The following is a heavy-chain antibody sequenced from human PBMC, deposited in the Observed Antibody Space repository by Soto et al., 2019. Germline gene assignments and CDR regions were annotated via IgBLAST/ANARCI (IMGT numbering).Heavy chain of an antibody. J-gene: IGHJ5*02. CDR2: IYYRGST. CDR1: GDSISKISYY. Sequence: SETLSLTCSVSGDSISKISYYWAWIRQPPGKGLEWIGSIYYRGSTYHNPSLKSRVTISVDTSKNQFSLKLSSVTAADTAVYYCARGHLSRSGGNPFDPWGQGTLVTVSS. D-gene: IGHD2-15*01. CDR3: ARGHLSRSGGNPFDP. V-gene: IGHV4-39*01.